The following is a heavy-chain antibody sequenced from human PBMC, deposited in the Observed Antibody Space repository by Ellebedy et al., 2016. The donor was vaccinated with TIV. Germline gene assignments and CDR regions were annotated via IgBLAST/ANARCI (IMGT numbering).Heavy chain of an antibody. V-gene: IGHV5-51*01. CDR2: IYPGDSDT. J-gene: IGHJ4*02. CDR3: ARPDYGDYGVTYFDY. Sequence: GGSLRLSXKGSGYSFTSYWIGWVRQMPGKGLEWMGIIYPGDSDTRYSPSFQGQVTISADKSISTAYLQWSSLKASDTAMYYCARPDYGDYGVTYFDYWGQGTLVTVSS. CDR1: GYSFTSYW. D-gene: IGHD4-17*01.